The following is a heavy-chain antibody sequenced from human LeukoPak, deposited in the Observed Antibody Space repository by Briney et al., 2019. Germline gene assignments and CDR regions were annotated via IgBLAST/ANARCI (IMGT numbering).Heavy chain of an antibody. V-gene: IGHV3-30*18. D-gene: IGHD2-15*01. CDR3: AKDRHCSGGSCYPGPYYYGMDV. J-gene: IGHJ6*02. CDR1: GFTFSSYG. Sequence: GRSLRLSCAASGFTFSSYGMHWVRQAPGKGLEWVAVISYDGNNKYYADSVEGRFTISRDNSKNTLYLQMNSLRAEDTAVSYCAKDRHCSGGSCYPGPYYYGMDVWGQGTTVTVSS. CDR2: ISYDGNNK.